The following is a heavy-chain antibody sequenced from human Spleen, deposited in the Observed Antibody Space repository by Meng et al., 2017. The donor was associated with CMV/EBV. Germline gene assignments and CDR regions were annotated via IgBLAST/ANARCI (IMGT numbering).Heavy chain of an antibody. CDR1: GYTFTGYY. D-gene: IGHD1-26*01. Sequence: ASVKVSCKASGYTFTGYYMPWVRQAPGQGLEWMGCINPNSGGTNYAQNFQGRVTMTRDTSITTAYLEVNRLKSDDTALYYCARSGKKWELLWFDPWGQGTLVTVSS. CDR2: INPNSGGT. J-gene: IGHJ5*02. V-gene: IGHV1-2*02. CDR3: ARSGKKWELLWFDP.